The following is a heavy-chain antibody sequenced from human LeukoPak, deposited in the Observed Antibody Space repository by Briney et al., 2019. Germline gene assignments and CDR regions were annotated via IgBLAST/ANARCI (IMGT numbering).Heavy chain of an antibody. CDR2: FYYSESP. D-gene: IGHD3-10*01. CDR3: ARRYSYGSGMYGLDV. Sequence: PSETLSRNCTGSGGSINNRKYDWGGIGQPPGKGLGWIGSFYYSESPYYNPHLMSRVTISADTSNNQPSLELSSVTAADTAEYYCARRYSYGSGMYGLDVWGQGTTVTVSS. J-gene: IGHJ6*02. V-gene: IGHV4-39*01. CDR1: GGSINNRKYD.